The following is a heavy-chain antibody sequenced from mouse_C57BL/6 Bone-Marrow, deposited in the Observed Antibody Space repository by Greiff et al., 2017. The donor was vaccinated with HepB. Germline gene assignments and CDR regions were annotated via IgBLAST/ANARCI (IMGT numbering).Heavy chain of an antibody. CDR1: GYTFTSYW. CDR2: IDPSDSET. J-gene: IGHJ4*01. CDR3: ARGILQFIYYAMDY. V-gene: IGHV1-52*01. Sequence: QVQLQQPGAELVRPGSSVKLSCKASGYTFTSYWMHWVKQRPIQGLEWIGNIDPSDSETHYNQKFKDKATLTVDKSSSTAYMQLSSLTSEDSAVYYCARGILQFIYYAMDYWGQGTSVTVSS. D-gene: IGHD1-1*01.